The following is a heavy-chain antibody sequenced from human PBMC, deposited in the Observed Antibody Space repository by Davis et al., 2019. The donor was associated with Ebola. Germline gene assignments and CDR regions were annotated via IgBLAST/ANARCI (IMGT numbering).Heavy chain of an antibody. Sequence: GESLKISCAASGFTFSNAWMSWVRQAPGKGLEWVSVIYSGGSTYYADSVKGRFTISRDNSKNTLYLQMNSLRAEDTAVYYCARHFISTYYYYGMDVWGQGTTVTVSS. V-gene: IGHV3-66*04. CDR3: ARHFISTYYYYGMDV. D-gene: IGHD1-1*01. CDR1: GFTFSNAW. J-gene: IGHJ6*02. CDR2: IYSGGST.